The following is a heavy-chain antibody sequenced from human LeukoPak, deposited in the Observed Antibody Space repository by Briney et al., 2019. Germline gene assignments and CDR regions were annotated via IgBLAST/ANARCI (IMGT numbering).Heavy chain of an antibody. D-gene: IGHD1-26*01. Sequence: SETLSLTCGVSGASVSGHFWSWIRQTPGMGLEWIGYISNRGSTGYNPSLRSRVTISVDAPKNEVSLNVRSVSAADTAVYYCAKGVSGTYYAFDVWGQG. CDR1: GASVSGHF. J-gene: IGHJ3*01. CDR3: AKGVSGTYYAFDV. V-gene: IGHV4-59*02. CDR2: ISNRGST.